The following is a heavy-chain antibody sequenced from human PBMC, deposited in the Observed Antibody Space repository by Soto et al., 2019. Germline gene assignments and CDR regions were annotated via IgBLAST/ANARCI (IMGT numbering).Heavy chain of an antibody. CDR2: ISSSSSYI. V-gene: IGHV3-21*01. CDR3: ARFYYDSSGYLPSPYYYHSGMDV. D-gene: IGHD3-22*01. J-gene: IGHJ6*02. CDR1: GFTFSSYS. Sequence: GGSLRLSCAASGFTFSSYSMNWVRQAPGKGLEWVSSISSSSSYIYYADSVKGRFTISRDNAKNSLYLQMNSLRAEDTAVYYCARFYYDSSGYLPSPYYYHSGMDVWGQGTTVTXSS.